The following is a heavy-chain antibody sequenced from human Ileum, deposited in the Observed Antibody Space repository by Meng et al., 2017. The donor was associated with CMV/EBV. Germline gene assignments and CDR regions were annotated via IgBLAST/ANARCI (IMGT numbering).Heavy chain of an antibody. D-gene: IGHD3-10*01. V-gene: IGHV4-59*01. J-gene: IGHJ4*02. CDR2: VYSTGST. Sequence: QVQLQESDPGRVEPSETLALTFSVSGGSISRYYWSWIRQAPGKGLEWIGYVYSTGSTNYRPSLRSRVTISVDTSRNQFSLRLSSVTAADTAVYYCARTGRFGSYYFDYWGQGTLVTVSS. CDR3: ARTGRFGSYYFDY. CDR1: GGSISRYY.